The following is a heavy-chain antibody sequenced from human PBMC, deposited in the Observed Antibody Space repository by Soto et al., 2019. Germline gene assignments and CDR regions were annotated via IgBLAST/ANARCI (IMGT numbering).Heavy chain of an antibody. CDR3: ARDHPIAAAGLDY. J-gene: IGHJ4*02. D-gene: IGHD6-13*01. V-gene: IGHV3-21*01. Sequence: GGSLRLSCAASGFTFSSYSMNWVRQAPGKGLEWVSSISSSSSYKYYADSVKGRFTISRDNAKNSLYLQMNSLRAEDTAVYYCARDHPIAAAGLDYWGQGTLVTVSS. CDR1: GFTFSSYS. CDR2: ISSSSSYK.